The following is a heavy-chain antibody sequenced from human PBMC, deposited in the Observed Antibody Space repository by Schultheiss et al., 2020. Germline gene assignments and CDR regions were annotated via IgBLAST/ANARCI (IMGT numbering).Heavy chain of an antibody. V-gene: IGHV4-39*01. CDR2: IYYSGIT. D-gene: IGHD3-10*02. Sequence: SETLSLTCTVSGGSISSGSYYWGWIRQPPGKGLEWIATIYYSGITYFNPSLKSRVTISIDTSKNQFSLKLSSMIAEDTAVYYCARRSATYVYNWFDPWGQGTLVTVSS. CDR1: GGSISSGSYY. J-gene: IGHJ5*02. CDR3: ARRSATYVYNWFDP.